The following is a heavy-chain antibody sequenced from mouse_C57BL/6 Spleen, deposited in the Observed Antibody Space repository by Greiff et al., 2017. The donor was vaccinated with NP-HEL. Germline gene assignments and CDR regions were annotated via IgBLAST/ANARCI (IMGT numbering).Heavy chain of an antibody. V-gene: IGHV2-2*01. J-gene: IGHJ3*01. Sequence: VQLKQSGPGLVQPSQSLSITCTVSGFSLTSYGVHWVRQSPGKGLEWLGVIWSGGSADYNAAFISRLSISKDNSKSQVFFKMNSLQADDTAIYYCARKGDYYGSSYPFAYWGQGTLVTVSA. CDR3: ARKGDYYGSSYPFAY. CDR2: IWSGGSA. CDR1: GFSLTSYG. D-gene: IGHD1-1*01.